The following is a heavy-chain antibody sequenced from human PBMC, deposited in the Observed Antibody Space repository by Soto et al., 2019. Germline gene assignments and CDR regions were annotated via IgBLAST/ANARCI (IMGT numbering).Heavy chain of an antibody. CDR1: GGTFSSYA. CDR2: IIPIVATA. J-gene: IGHJ4*02. CDR3: ARVVAARPLGNVAY. V-gene: IGHV1-69*12. Sequence: QVQLVQSGAEVKKPGSSVTVSCKASGGTFSSYAISWVRQAPGQGLEWMGGIIPIVATANYAQKFQGRVTITAEESTSTAYMELGSMRSEDTAVYYCARVVAARPLGNVAYWCQGTLVTVS. D-gene: IGHD6-6*01.